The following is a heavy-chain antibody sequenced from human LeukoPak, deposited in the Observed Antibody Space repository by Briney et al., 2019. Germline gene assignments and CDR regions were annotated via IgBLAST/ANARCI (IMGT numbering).Heavy chain of an antibody. CDR3: ARVLSYYYDSSGSIFDY. CDR1: GYTFTGYY. V-gene: IGHV1-2*02. Sequence: ASVKVSCKASGYTFTGYYMYWVRQAPGQGLEWMGWINPNSGGTNYAQKFQGRVTMTRDTSISTAYMELSRLRSDDTAVYYCARVLSYYYDSSGSIFDYWGQGTLVTVSS. J-gene: IGHJ4*02. D-gene: IGHD3-22*01. CDR2: INPNSGGT.